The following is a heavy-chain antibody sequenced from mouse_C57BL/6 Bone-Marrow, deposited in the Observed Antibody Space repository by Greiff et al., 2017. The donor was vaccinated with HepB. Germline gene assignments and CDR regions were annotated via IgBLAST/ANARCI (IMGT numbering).Heavy chain of an antibody. Sequence: EVQLQQSGAELVRPGASVKLSCTASGFNIKDDYMHWVKQRPEQGLEWIGWIDPENGATEYASKFQGKATITADTSSNTTYLQLSSLTTEDTAVYYCSNGYYSYYAWFAYWGQGTLVTVSA. CDR3: SNGYYSYYAWFAY. CDR2: IDPENGAT. D-gene: IGHD2-12*01. V-gene: IGHV14-4*01. J-gene: IGHJ3*01. CDR1: GFNIKDDY.